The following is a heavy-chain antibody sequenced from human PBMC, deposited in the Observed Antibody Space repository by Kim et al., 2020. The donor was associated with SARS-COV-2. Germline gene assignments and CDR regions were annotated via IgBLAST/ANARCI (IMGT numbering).Heavy chain of an antibody. J-gene: IGHJ4*02. V-gene: IGHV3-23*01. CDR2: T. D-gene: IGHD7-27*01. Sequence: TSYTDSGKGRFTISRDDSKKTLYLQMNSLRADDTAVYYCATYSQTGNPFDYWGQGALVTVSS. CDR3: ATYSQTGNPFDY.